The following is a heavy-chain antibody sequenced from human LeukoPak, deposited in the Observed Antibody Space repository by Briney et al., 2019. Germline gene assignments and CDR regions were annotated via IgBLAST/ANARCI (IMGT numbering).Heavy chain of an antibody. CDR3: AKDPANQLLYPAHFSH. Sequence: GGSLRLSCAASGFTVSTNYMSWVRQAPGKGLEWVSALSGSGVSTSYADSVKGRFTISRDNSKNTLYLHMNSLRAEDTAIYFCAKDPANQLLYPAHFSHWGQGTLVTVSS. CDR1: GFTVSTNY. CDR2: LSGSGVST. D-gene: IGHD2-2*01. J-gene: IGHJ1*01. V-gene: IGHV3-23*01.